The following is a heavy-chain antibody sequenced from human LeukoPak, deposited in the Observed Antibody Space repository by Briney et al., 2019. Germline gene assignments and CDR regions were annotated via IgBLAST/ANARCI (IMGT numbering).Heavy chain of an antibody. Sequence: PGGSLRLSCAASGFTFSNYWMSWVRQAPGKGLEWVSSISSSSSYIYYADSVKGRFTISRDNAKNSLYLQMNSLRAEDTAVYYCASLYYYDSSGYDAFDIWGQGTMVTVSS. CDR1: GFTFSNYW. CDR2: ISSSSSYI. V-gene: IGHV3-21*01. CDR3: ASLYYYDSSGYDAFDI. D-gene: IGHD3-22*01. J-gene: IGHJ3*02.